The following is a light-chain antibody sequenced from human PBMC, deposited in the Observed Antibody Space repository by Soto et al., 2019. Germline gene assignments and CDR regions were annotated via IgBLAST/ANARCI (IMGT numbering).Light chain of an antibody. CDR1: QSVSSN. CDR3: QQYNNWPIT. CDR2: GAS. J-gene: IGKJ5*01. Sequence: EIVMTQSPAPLSVSPGERATLSCRASQSVSSNLAWYQHKPGQAPRLLISGASTRATGIPARFSGSGSGTEFTLTISSLQSEDFAVYYCQQYNNWPITFGQGTRLEIK. V-gene: IGKV3-15*01.